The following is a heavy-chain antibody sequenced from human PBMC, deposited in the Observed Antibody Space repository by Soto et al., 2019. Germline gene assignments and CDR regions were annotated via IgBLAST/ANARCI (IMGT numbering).Heavy chain of an antibody. CDR3: AKGDNLGPKTGYAFDP. J-gene: IGHJ5*02. V-gene: IGHV6-1*01. CDR2: TYFRSKWYN. D-gene: IGHD5-12*01. CDR1: GDSVSSNTAS. Sequence: SQTLSLTCAISGDSVSSNTASWNWIRQSPSRGLEWLGRTYFRSKWYNDYAVSVKSRIIINRDTSNNQFSLQLNPVTPEDTAVYFCAKGDNLGPKTGYAFDPWGQGIMVTVSS.